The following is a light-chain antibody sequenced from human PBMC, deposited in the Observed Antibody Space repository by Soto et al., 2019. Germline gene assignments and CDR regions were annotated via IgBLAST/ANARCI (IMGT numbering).Light chain of an antibody. V-gene: IGKV4-1*01. CDR1: QSVLYSSNNENY. CDR2: WPS. J-gene: IGKJ1*01. Sequence: DIVMTQSPDSLAVSLGERATINCKSSQSVLYSSNNENYLAWYQQKPGQPPNLLIYWPSTRESGVPDRFSGSGFGTDYTLTISSLQAEDVAVYYCQQYYSTPPTFGQGTKVE. CDR3: QQYYSTPPT.